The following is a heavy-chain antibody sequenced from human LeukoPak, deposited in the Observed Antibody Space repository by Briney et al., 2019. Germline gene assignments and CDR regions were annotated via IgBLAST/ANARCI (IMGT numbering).Heavy chain of an antibody. J-gene: IGHJ3*02. CDR1: GYNFNSFG. CDR2: INPNSGGT. D-gene: IGHD6-13*01. CDR3: ARVITAAGTHDAFDI. Sequence: ASVKVSCKASGYNFNSFGINWVRQAPGQGLEWMGWINPNSGGTNYAQKFQGWVTMTRDTSISTAYMELSRLRSDDTAVYYCARVITAAGTHDAFDIWGQGTMVTVSS. V-gene: IGHV1-2*04.